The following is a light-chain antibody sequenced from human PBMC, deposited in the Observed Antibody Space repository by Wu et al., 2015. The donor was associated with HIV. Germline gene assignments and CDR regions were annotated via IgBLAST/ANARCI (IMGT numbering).Light chain of an antibody. V-gene: IGKV3-20*01. Sequence: EIVLTQSPGTLSLSPGERATLSCMASQSLSNTFLAWYQQKPGQAPRLLIYGASSRATGIPARFSGSGSGTGFTLTISRLEPEDFAVYYCQQYGTSPTTFGQGTRLE. CDR2: GAS. CDR1: QSLSNTF. CDR3: QQYGTSPTT. J-gene: IGKJ5*01.